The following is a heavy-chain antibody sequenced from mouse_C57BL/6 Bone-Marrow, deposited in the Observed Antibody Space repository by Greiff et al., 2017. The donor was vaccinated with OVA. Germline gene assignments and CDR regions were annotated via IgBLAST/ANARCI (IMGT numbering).Heavy chain of an antibody. CDR1: GFSLTSYA. J-gene: IGHJ4*01. CDR3: VRWLLYGIYYAMDY. CDR2: IWTGGGT. V-gene: IGHV2-9-1*01. D-gene: IGHD2-12*01. Sequence: VKLMESGPGLVAPSQSLSITCTVSGFSLTSYAISWVRQPPGKGLEWLGVIWTGGGTNYNSALKSRLSISKDNSKSQVFLKMNSLQTDDTARYYCVRWLLYGIYYAMDYWGQGTSVTVSS.